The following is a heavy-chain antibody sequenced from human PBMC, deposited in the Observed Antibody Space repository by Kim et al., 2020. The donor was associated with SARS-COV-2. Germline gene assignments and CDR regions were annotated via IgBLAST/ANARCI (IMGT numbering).Heavy chain of an antibody. Sequence: ASVKVSCKASGYTFTSYGISWVRQAPGQGLEWMGWISAYNGNTNYAQKLQGRVTMTTDTSTSTAYMELRSLRSDDTAVYYCARGVVVAATLNWFDPWGQGTLVTVSS. CDR3: ARGVVVAATLNWFDP. CDR2: ISAYNGNT. J-gene: IGHJ5*02. D-gene: IGHD2-15*01. V-gene: IGHV1-18*04. CDR1: GYTFTSYG.